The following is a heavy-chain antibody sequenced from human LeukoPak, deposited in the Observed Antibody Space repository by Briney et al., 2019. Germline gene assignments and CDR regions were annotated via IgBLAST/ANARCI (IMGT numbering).Heavy chain of an antibody. J-gene: IGHJ3*02. CDR3: AKDPPTVMANAFHI. V-gene: IGHV3-23*01. CDR2: INTSGGTT. CDR1: GFTFSSYG. Sequence: GWSLRLSCAASGFTFSSYGMSWVRQAPGKGLEWVSGINTSGGTTYYADYVKGRFTISRDNCKNTLYLQMNSLRADDTAAYYCAKDPPTVMANAFHIWGQGTMVTVSS. D-gene: IGHD5-18*01.